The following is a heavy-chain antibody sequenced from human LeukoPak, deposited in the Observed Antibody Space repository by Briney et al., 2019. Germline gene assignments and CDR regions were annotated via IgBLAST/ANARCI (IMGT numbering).Heavy chain of an antibody. V-gene: IGHV3-48*03. J-gene: IGHJ4*02. CDR2: ISSSGSTI. CDR1: GFTFSSYE. CDR3: ARVNPGYCDSSGYN. Sequence: HPGGSLRLSCAASGFTFSSYEMNWVRQAPGKGLEWVSYISSSGSTIYYADSVKGRFTISRDNAKNSLYLQMNSLRAEDTAVYYCARVNPGYCDSSGYNWGQGTLVTVSS. D-gene: IGHD3-22*01.